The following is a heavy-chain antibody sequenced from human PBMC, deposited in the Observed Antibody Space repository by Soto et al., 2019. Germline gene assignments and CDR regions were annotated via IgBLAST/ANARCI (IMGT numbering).Heavy chain of an antibody. Sequence: GGSLRLSCAASGFTFSDYYMSWIRQAPGKGLEWVSYISSSGSTIYYADSVKGRFTISRDNAKNSLYLQMNSLRAEDTAVYYCARDRGYYYYYCMGVWGKGTTVTVSS. CDR2: ISSSGSTI. V-gene: IGHV3-11*01. CDR3: ARDRGYYYYYCMGV. J-gene: IGHJ6*03. CDR1: GFTFSDYY. D-gene: IGHD5-12*01.